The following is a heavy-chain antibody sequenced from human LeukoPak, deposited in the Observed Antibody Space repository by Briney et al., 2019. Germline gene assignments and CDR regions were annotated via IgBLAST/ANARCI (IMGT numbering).Heavy chain of an antibody. Sequence: PGGSLRLSCTTSGFNLRAYWMGWVRQAPGKGLKRWPNIHQHGSKENYLDSVKGRFTISRDNAKSSIYLQMNSLRAEDTAIYYCARIGHDLYQTFDFWGNGNLITVSS. V-gene: IGHV3-7*03. CDR3: ARIGHDLYQTFDF. J-gene: IGHJ4*01. CDR2: IHQHGSKE. CDR1: GFNLRAYW. D-gene: IGHD2-2*01.